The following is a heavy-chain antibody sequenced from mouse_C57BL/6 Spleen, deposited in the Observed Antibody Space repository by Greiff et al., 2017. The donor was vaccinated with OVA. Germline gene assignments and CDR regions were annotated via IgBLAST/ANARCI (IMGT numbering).Heavy chain of an antibody. CDR1: GFTFSDYG. V-gene: IGHV5-17*01. J-gene: IGHJ4*01. Sequence: EVHLVESGGGLVKPGGSLKLSCAASGFTFSDYGMHWVRQAPEKGLEWVAYISSGSSTIYYADTVKGRFTISRDNAKNTLFLQMTSLRSEDTAMYYCARHKDYYAMDYWGQGTSVTVSS. D-gene: IGHD1-3*01. CDR3: ARHKDYYAMDY. CDR2: ISSGSSTI.